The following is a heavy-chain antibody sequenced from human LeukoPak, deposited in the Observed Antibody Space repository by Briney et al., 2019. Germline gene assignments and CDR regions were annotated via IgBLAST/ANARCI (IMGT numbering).Heavy chain of an antibody. D-gene: IGHD6-19*01. J-gene: IGHJ3*02. CDR1: GGSLIYYY. CDR2: IYYSGST. V-gene: IGHV4-59*01. CDR3: ARGLPQYSGGDDAFDI. Sequence: SETLSLTCTVSGGSLIYYYWTWLRQPPGKGLEWIGYIYYSGSTNYNPSFKSRVTISVDSSKNQFSLRLSSVTAADTAVYYCARGLPQYSGGDDAFDIWGQGTMVSVSS.